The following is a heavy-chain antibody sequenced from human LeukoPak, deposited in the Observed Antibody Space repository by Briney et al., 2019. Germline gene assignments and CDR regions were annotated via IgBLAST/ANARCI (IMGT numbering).Heavy chain of an antibody. D-gene: IGHD2-8*01. CDR3: ARDALFYKGGFDY. Sequence: GGSLRLSCTASGFTFSSYEMNWVRQAPGRGLEWLSYISSGGSTIYYADSVKGRFTISRDNAKNSLYLQMNSLGAEDTAVYYCARDALFYKGGFDYWGQGTLVTVSS. CDR2: ISSGGSTI. J-gene: IGHJ4*02. V-gene: IGHV3-48*03. CDR1: GFTFSSYE.